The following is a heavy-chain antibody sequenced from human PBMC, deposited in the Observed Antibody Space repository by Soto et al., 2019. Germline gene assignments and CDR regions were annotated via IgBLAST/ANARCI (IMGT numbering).Heavy chain of an antibody. CDR1: GFTFSSYA. Sequence: GGSLRLSCAASGFTFSSYAMSWVRQAPGKGLEWVSAISGSGGSTYYADSVKGWFTISRDNSKNTLYLQMNSLRAEDTAVYYCAKGTVSSPSCFDYWGQGTLVTVSS. CDR2: ISGSGGST. J-gene: IGHJ4*02. CDR3: AKGTVSSPSCFDY. D-gene: IGHD6-6*01. V-gene: IGHV3-23*01.